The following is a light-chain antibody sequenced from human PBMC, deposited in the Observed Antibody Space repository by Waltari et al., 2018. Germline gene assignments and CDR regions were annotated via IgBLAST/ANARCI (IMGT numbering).Light chain of an antibody. V-gene: IGLV3-19*01. CDR3: HSRDATGVGGS. Sequence: SSELPPDPVVSVAMGQTVRITCQADSPRRYYASWYLQRPGQSPILVMFDKNNRPSGVPDRFSGSSSDNSASLTITGAQAEDEASYYCHSRDATGVGGSFGGGTKLTVL. J-gene: IGLJ2*01. CDR1: SPRRYY. CDR2: DKN.